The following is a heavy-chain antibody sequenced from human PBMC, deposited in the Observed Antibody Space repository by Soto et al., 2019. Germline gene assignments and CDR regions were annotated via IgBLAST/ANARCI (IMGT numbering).Heavy chain of an antibody. CDR3: AREMSIRWKIKANWFDP. CDR1: GGSISSGGYY. D-gene: IGHD1-1*01. CDR2: IYYSGST. Sequence: SETLSLTCTVSGGSISSGGYYWSWIRQHPGKGLEWIGYIYYSGSTYYNPSLKSRVTISVDTSKNQFSLKLSSVTAADTAVYYCAREMSIRWKIKANWFDPWGQGNLVTVSS. J-gene: IGHJ5*02. V-gene: IGHV4-31*03.